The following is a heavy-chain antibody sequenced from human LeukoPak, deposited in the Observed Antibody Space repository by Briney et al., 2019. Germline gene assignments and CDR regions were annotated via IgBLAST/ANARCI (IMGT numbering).Heavy chain of an antibody. CDR2: ISDDGSNK. V-gene: IGHV3-30-3*01. J-gene: IGHJ4*02. Sequence: GGSLRLSCAASGFTFSSYAMHWVRQAPGKGLEWVAVISDDGSNKNYADSVTGRFTISRDSSKNTLYLQMSSLRPEDTAVYYCARANGYCSAGSCAMFDYWGQGTLVTVSS. CDR3: ARANGYCSAGSCAMFDY. D-gene: IGHD2-15*01. CDR1: GFTFSSYA.